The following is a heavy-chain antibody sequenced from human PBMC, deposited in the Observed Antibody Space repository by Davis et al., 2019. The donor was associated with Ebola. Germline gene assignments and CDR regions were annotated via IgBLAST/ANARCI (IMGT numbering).Heavy chain of an antibody. D-gene: IGHD1-26*01. CDR1: GFTFSSYG. V-gene: IGHV3-33*01. CDR3: ARQFPEGIVGATSDY. J-gene: IGHJ4*02. Sequence: GESLKISCAASGFTFSSYGMHWVRQAPGKGLEWVAVIWYDGSNKYYADSVKGRFTISRDNSKNTLYLQMNSLRAEDTAVYYCARQFPEGIVGATSDYWGQGTLVTVSS. CDR2: IWYDGSNK.